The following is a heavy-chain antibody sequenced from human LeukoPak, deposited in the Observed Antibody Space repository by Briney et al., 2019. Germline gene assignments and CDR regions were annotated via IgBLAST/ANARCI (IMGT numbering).Heavy chain of an antibody. Sequence: ASVKVSCKASGYTFTSYGISWVRQAPGQGLKWMGWISAYNGNTNYAQKLQGRVTMTTDTSTSTAYMELRSLRSDDTAVYYCARDRPVVAATRWFDPWGQGTLVTVSS. CDR1: GYTFTSYG. CDR3: ARDRPVVAATRWFDP. D-gene: IGHD2-15*01. V-gene: IGHV1-18*01. CDR2: ISAYNGNT. J-gene: IGHJ5*02.